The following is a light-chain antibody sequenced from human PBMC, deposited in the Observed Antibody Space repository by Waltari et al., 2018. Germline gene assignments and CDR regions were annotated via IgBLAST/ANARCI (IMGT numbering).Light chain of an antibody. V-gene: IGLV2-14*03. Sequence: QSALTQPASVSGSPGQSITISCTGSSSDVGGDDSVSWYEDHPGQAPKVILYDVHKRPSGVSDRFSGSKSGNTASLTISGLQAEDEATFYCSSQSTKNGVIFGGGTKVTVL. CDR2: DVH. CDR3: SSQSTKNGVI. J-gene: IGLJ2*01. CDR1: SSDVGGDDS.